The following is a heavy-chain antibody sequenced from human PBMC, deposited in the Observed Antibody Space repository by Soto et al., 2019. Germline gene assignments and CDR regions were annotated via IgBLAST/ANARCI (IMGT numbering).Heavy chain of an antibody. V-gene: IGHV1-46*01. J-gene: IGHJ1*01. D-gene: IGHD2-15*01. CDR3: AREENCSGGTCYSEYFNR. CDR2: VNPSGGST. CDR1: GYLFTAYS. Sequence: ASVKVSCKASGYLFTAYSMHWVRLAPGQGLEWMGVVNPSGGSTKYAQNFQGRVTMTRDTSTTTIYMELSSLRSDDTAIYYCAREENCSGGTCYSEYFNRWGQGTMVTVYS.